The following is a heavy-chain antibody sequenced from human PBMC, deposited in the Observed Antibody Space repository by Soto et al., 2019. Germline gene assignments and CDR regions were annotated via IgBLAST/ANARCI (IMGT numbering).Heavy chain of an antibody. J-gene: IGHJ4*02. CDR3: AKGYDILTGYEYYFEY. D-gene: IGHD3-9*01. CDR2: ISYDGSNK. CDR1: GFTFSSYG. V-gene: IGHV3-30*18. Sequence: GGSLRLSCAASGFTFSSYGMHWVRQAPGKGLEWVAVISYDGSNKYYADSVKGRFTISRDNSKNTLYLQMNSLRAEDTAVYYYAKGYDILTGYEYYFEYWGQGTLVTVTS.